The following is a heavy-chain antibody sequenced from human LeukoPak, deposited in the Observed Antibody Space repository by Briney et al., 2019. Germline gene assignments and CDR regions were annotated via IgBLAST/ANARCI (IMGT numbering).Heavy chain of an antibody. J-gene: IGHJ4*02. D-gene: IGHD1-26*01. CDR3: ATSRGGSSYEVDS. Sequence: GGSLRLSCAASRFTFSIYRMNWVRQAPGKGLEWVSYISGGSSTIYYADSVKGRFTISRDNAEDSLYLQMNSLRDEDTAVYYCATSRGGSSYEVDSWGQGTLVAVSS. V-gene: IGHV3-48*02. CDR2: ISGGSSTI. CDR1: RFTFSIYR.